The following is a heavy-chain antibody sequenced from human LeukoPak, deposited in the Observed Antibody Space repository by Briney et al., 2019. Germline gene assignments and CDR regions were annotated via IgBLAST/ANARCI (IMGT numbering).Heavy chain of an antibody. D-gene: IGHD2-15*01. J-gene: IGHJ4*02. CDR1: GYTFTSYG. CDR3: ARDVYCSGGNCYYYFDY. Sequence: ASVKVSCKASGYTFTSYGITWVRQAPGQGLEWMGWISVYDGNTNYAQNLQGRVTMTTDTSTSTAYMELTSLNSDDTAVYYCARDVYCSGGNCYYYFDYWGQGTLVTVSS. CDR2: ISVYDGNT. V-gene: IGHV1-18*01.